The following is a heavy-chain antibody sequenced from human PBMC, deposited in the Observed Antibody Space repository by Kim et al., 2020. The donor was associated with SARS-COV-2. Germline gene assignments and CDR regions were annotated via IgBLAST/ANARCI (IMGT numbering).Heavy chain of an antibody. CDR1: GFNFNDYW. J-gene: IGHJ4*02. V-gene: IGHV3-7*01. CDR3: VRNIDY. CDR2: INKDGSGK. Sequence: GGSLRLSCAASGFNFNDYWMSWVRQLPGKGLEWVANINKDGSGKYYMDSVKGRITISRDNAKNSLFLQMNNLKAEDTAVYYCVRNIDYWGQGTLVTVSS.